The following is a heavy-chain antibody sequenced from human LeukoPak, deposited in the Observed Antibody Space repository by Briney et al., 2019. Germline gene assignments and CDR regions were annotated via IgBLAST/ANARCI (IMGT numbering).Heavy chain of an antibody. Sequence: GSLRLSCAASGFTFSSYAMHWVRQAPGKGLGWVAVISYDGSNKYYADSVKGRFTISRDNSKNTLYLQMNSLRAEDTAVYYCARDRAPYYYGSGSYLDYWGQGTLVTVSS. J-gene: IGHJ4*02. D-gene: IGHD3-10*01. V-gene: IGHV3-30-3*01. CDR2: ISYDGSNK. CDR1: GFTFSSYA. CDR3: ARDRAPYYYGSGSYLDY.